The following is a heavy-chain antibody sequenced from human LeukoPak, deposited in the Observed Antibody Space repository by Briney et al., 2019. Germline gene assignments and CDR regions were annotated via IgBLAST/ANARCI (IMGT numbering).Heavy chain of an antibody. V-gene: IGHV2-70*01. J-gene: IGHJ5*02. CDR2: IDWDDDK. Sequence: ASGPTLVNPTQTLTLTCTFSGFSLSTSGMCVSWIRQPPGKALEWLALIDWDDDKYYSTSLKTRLTISKDTSKNQVVLTMTNMDPVDTATYYCALSPVVAATQGWFDPWGQGTLVTVSS. CDR1: GFSLSTSGMC. D-gene: IGHD2-15*01. CDR3: ALSPVVAATQGWFDP.